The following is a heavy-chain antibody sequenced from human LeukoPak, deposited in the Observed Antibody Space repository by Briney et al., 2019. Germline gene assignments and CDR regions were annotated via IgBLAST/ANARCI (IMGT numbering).Heavy chain of an antibody. D-gene: IGHD4-23*01. CDR1: GFTFTNYA. CDR3: ARKAAYFDYGGNNNWFDP. V-gene: IGHV3-23*01. Sequence: GGSLRLSCAASGFTFTNYAMNWVRQAPGKGLEWVSSISATGGRTFYADSVKGRFTISRDNAKNSLYLQMNSLRAEDTAVYYCARKAAYFDYGGNNNWFDPWGQGTLVTVSS. CDR2: ISATGGRT. J-gene: IGHJ5*02.